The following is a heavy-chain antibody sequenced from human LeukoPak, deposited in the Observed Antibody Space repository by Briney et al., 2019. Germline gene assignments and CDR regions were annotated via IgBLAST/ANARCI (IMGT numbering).Heavy chain of an antibody. D-gene: IGHD1-26*01. J-gene: IGHJ3*02. CDR3: ARRGSFDAFDI. Sequence: ASVKVSCKASGGTFSSYAISWVRQAPGQGLEWMGGIIPIFGTANYAQKFQGRVTITADKSASTAYMELSSLRSEDMAVYYCARRGSFDAFDIWGQGTMVTVSS. CDR2: IIPIFGTA. V-gene: IGHV1-69*06. CDR1: GGTFSSYA.